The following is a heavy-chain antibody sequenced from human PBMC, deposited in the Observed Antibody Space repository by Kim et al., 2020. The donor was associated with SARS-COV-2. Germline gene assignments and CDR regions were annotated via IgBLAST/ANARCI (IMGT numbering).Heavy chain of an antibody. D-gene: IGHD3-22*01. CDR3: ARRIGNYYDSSGYSHDAFDI. CDR1: GGSFSGYY. J-gene: IGHJ3*02. CDR2: INHSGST. Sequence: SETLSLTCAVYGGSFSGYYWSWIRQPPGKGLEWIGEINHSGSTNYNPSLKSRVTISVDTSKNQFSLKLSSVTAADTAVYYCARRIGNYYDSSGYSHDAFDIWGQGTMVTVSS. V-gene: IGHV4-34*01.